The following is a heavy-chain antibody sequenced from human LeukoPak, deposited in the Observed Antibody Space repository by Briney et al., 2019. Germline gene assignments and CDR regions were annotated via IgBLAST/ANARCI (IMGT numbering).Heavy chain of an antibody. Sequence: SETLSLTCTVSGGSVSSGSYYWSWIRQPPGKGLEWIGYIYYSGSTNYNPSLKSRVTISVDTSKNQFSLKLSSVTAADTAVYYCARDRPYLYYDFWSGYGSGVWGQGTTATVSS. V-gene: IGHV4-61*01. CDR1: GGSVSSGSYY. CDR2: IYYSGST. CDR3: ARDRPYLYYDFWSGYGSGV. D-gene: IGHD3-3*01. J-gene: IGHJ6*02.